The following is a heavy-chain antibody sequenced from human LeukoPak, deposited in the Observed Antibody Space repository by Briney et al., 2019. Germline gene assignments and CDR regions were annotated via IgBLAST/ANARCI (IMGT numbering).Heavy chain of an antibody. V-gene: IGHV6-1*01. J-gene: IGHJ4*02. D-gene: IGHD6-13*01. CDR3: TRAVHSNEFES. Sequence: SQTLSLTCAISGDSVSINIATWNWLRQSPSRGLEWLGRAYYRSKWNIDYTASVKSRIIINPDTSRNQISLQLNSVTPEDTAVYYCTRAVHSNEFESWGQGSLVTVSS. CDR1: GDSVSINIAT. CDR2: AYYRSKWNI.